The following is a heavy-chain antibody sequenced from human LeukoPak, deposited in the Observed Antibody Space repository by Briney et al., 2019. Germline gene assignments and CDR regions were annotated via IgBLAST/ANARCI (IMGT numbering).Heavy chain of an antibody. V-gene: IGHV3-66*01. J-gene: IGHJ4*02. CDR1: GFIVSSNY. CDR2: IYSGGST. CDR3: APIAIRSGY. D-gene: IGHD3-9*01. Sequence: GSLTLSCAASGFIVSSNYMSWVSQAPGKGLEWVSVIYSGGSTYYADSVKGRFTISRDNSKNTLYLQMNSLRAEDTAVYYCAPIAIRSGYWGPGTLATVSS.